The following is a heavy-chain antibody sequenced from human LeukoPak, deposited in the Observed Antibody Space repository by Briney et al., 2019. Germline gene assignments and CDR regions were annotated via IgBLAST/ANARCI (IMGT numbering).Heavy chain of an antibody. V-gene: IGHV3-23*01. J-gene: IGHJ4*02. Sequence: PGGSLRLSCAASGFTFSSFVMSWVRQAPGKGLEWVSGISGSGASTYYADSVKGRFTISRDNAKNSLYLQMNSLRAEDTAVYYCARGEIGYSGYDVDWGQGTLVTVSS. CDR2: ISGSGAST. CDR3: ARGEIGYSGYDVD. CDR1: GFTFSSFV. D-gene: IGHD5-12*01.